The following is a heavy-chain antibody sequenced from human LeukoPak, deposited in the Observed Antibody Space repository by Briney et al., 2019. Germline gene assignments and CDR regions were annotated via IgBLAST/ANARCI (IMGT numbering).Heavy chain of an antibody. J-gene: IGHJ2*01. D-gene: IGHD4-17*01. Sequence: SETLSLTCTVSGGSISSDYWSWIPQPPGKGLEWIGYIDYSGTTNSNPSLRSRVAISVDTSKSQFSLNLSSVTAADTAVYYCARLLRSTTTSALWYFDLWGRGILVTVSS. CDR2: IDYSGTT. V-gene: IGHV4-59*08. CDR3: ARLLRSTTTSALWYFDL. CDR1: GGSISSDY.